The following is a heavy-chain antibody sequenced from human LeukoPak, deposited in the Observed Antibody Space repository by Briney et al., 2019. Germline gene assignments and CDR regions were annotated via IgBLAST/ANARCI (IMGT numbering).Heavy chain of an antibody. J-gene: IGHJ6*03. Sequence: GGSLRLSCAASGFTFSSYWMHWVRQDPGKGLVWVSRINSDGSSTSYADSVKGRFTISRDNAKNTLYLQMNSLRAEDTAVYYCARDRCSGGGCYYYYMDVWGKGTTVTISS. V-gene: IGHV3-74*01. CDR3: ARDRCSGGGCYYYYMDV. CDR2: INSDGSST. CDR1: GFTFSSYW. D-gene: IGHD2-15*01.